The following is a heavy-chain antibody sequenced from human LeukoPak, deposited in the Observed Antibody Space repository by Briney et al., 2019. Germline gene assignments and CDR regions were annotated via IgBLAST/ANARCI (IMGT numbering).Heavy chain of an antibody. V-gene: IGHV3-48*01. CDR2: ISSSSSTI. J-gene: IGHJ4*02. D-gene: IGHD6-19*01. Sequence: PGGSLRLSCAASGFTFSSYSMNWVRQAPGKGLEWVSYISSSSSTIYYADSVKGRFTISRDNAKNSLYLQMNSLRAEDTAVYYCARDEWLGPLDYWGQGTLVTVSS. CDR1: GFTFSSYS. CDR3: ARDEWLGPLDY.